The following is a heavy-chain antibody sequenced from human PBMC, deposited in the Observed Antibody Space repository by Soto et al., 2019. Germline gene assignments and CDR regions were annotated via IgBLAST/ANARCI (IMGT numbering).Heavy chain of an antibody. Sequence: QVPLVQSGAEVKKPGASVKVSCKASGYSFTNYGFSWVRQAPGQGLEWMGWINGYNCNTNYAPKLQGRFTMTTDTPTSTAYMELASLTSDDTAVYFCAASTATSSLWGQGNLVTFSS. CDR1: GYSFTNYG. J-gene: IGHJ4*02. CDR2: INGYNCNT. D-gene: IGHD1-1*01. CDR3: AASTATSSL. V-gene: IGHV1-18*01.